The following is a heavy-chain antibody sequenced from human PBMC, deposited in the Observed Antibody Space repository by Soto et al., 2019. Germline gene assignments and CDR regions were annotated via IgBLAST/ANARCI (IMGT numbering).Heavy chain of an antibody. Sequence: GGSLRLSCAASGFTFSGYSMNWVRQAPGTGLEWVSSISGSGNSIYYADSVKGRFTISRDNAQNSLYLQMNSLRAEDTAVYYCAGCGSGRCHHGYIDYWGQGTLVTVSS. D-gene: IGHD2-15*01. J-gene: IGHJ4*02. CDR3: AGCGSGRCHHGYIDY. CDR1: GFTFSGYS. V-gene: IGHV3-21*01. CDR2: ISGSGNSI.